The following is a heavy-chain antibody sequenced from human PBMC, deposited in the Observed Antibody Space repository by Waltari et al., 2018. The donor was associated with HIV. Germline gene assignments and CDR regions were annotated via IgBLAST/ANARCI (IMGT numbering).Heavy chain of an antibody. V-gene: IGHV3-33*01. D-gene: IGHD6-19*01. CDR1: GFTFSNYG. Sequence: QVQLVESGGGVVQPGRSLRLSCAASGFTFSNYGMHWVRQAPGKGLEWVAIIYSDGNNKYYADSVKGRFTISRDNSKNTLYLQMNSLRPEDTAVFYCARNHWTPSSGWSFDYWGQGTLVTVSS. J-gene: IGHJ4*02. CDR3: ARNHWTPSSGWSFDY. CDR2: IYSDGNNK.